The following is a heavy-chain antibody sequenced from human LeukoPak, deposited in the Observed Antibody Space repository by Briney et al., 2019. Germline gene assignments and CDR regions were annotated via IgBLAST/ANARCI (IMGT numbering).Heavy chain of an antibody. J-gene: IGHJ4*02. CDR2: IYYSGST. D-gene: IGHD4-23*01. V-gene: IGHV4-31*03. Sequence: SETLSLTCTVSGGSISSGGYYWSWIRQHPGKGLEWIGYIYYSGSTYYNPSLKSRVTISVDTSKNQFSLKLSSVTVADTAVYYCARVQGNYGGNSGLDYWGQGTLVTVSS. CDR3: ARVQGNYGGNSGLDY. CDR1: GGSISSGGYY.